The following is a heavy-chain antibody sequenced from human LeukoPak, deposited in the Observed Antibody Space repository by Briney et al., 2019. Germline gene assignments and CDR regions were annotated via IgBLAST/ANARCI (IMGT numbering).Heavy chain of an antibody. CDR1: GFTFSSYA. D-gene: IGHD2-21*02. V-gene: IGHV3-23*01. Sequence: GGSLRLSCAASGFTFSSYAMSWVRQAPGNGLEWVPAISGSGGSTYYADSVKGRFTISRDNSKNTLYLQMNSLRAEDTAVYYCAKTPAYCGGDCYSEYFQHWGQGTLVTVSS. CDR3: AKTPAYCGGDCYSEYFQH. CDR2: ISGSGGST. J-gene: IGHJ1*01.